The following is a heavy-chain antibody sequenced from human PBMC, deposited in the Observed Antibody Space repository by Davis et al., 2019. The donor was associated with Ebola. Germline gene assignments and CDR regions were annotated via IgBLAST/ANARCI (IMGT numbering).Heavy chain of an antibody. J-gene: IGHJ6*02. Sequence: GESLKISCAAFGFTFSSYWMSWVRQAPGKGLEWVANIKQDGSEKYYVDSVKGRFTISRDNAKNSLYLQMNSLRAEDTTVYYCAKEPDYGDYVHYYYGMDVWGQGTTVTVSS. V-gene: IGHV3-7*01. CDR3: AKEPDYGDYVHYYYGMDV. CDR2: IKQDGSEK. CDR1: GFTFSSYW. D-gene: IGHD4-17*01.